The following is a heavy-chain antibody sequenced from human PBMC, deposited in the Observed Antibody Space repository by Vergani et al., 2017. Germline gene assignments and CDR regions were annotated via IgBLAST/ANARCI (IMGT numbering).Heavy chain of an antibody. V-gene: IGHV3-49*04. CDR2: IRNKAYGGTT. D-gene: IGHD5-18*01. J-gene: IGHJ4*02. CDR1: GFSFGDYA. CDR3: SRGRGYSFGYSDY. Sequence: EVQLVESGGGLVPPGRSLRLSCAASGFSFGDYAMTWVRQAPGKGLVWVAFIRNKAYGGTTEYAVSVKGRFTISRDDSKRLAYLQLSGLKTEDTAVYFCSRGRGYSFGYSDYWGQGTLVTVSS.